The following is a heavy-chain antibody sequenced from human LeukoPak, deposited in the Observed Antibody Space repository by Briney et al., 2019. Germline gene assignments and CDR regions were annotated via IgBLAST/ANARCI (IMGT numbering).Heavy chain of an antibody. Sequence: PGGSLRLSCAASGFTFSSYSMNWVRQAPGKGLEWVSYISSSSSTIYYADSVKGRFTISRVNAKNSLYLQMNSLRAEDTAVYYCARDLGVYYDSSTFDYWGQGTLVTVSS. CDR1: GFTFSSYS. CDR2: ISSSSSTI. V-gene: IGHV3-48*01. CDR3: ARDLGVYYDSSTFDY. J-gene: IGHJ4*02. D-gene: IGHD3-22*01.